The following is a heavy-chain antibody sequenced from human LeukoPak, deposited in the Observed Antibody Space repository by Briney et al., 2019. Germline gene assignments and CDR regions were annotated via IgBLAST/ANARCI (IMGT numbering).Heavy chain of an antibody. J-gene: IGHJ4*02. CDR3: ARVVLDYYDSSGPYLFDY. CDR1: GFTVSSNY. CDR2: IYSGSST. D-gene: IGHD3-22*01. V-gene: IGHV3-66*01. Sequence: PGGSLRLSCAASGFTVSSNYMSWVRQAPGKGLEWVSVIYSGSSTYYADSVKGRFTISRDNSKNTLYLQMNSLRAEDTAVYYCARVVLDYYDSSGPYLFDYWGQGTLDTVSS.